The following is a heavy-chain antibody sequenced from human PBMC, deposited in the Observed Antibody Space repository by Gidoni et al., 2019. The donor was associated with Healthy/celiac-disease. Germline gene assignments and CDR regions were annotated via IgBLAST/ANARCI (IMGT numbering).Heavy chain of an antibody. V-gene: IGHV3-53*01. CDR3: ASLLVGATLVRHY. J-gene: IGHJ4*02. D-gene: IGHD1-26*01. Sequence: EVQLVESGGGLIQPGGSLRLSCAASGFTVSSNYMSWVRQAPGKGLEWVSVIYSGGSTYYADSVKGRFTISRDNSKNTLYLQMNSLRAEDTAVYYCASLLVGATLVRHYWGQGTLVTVSS. CDR1: GFTVSSNY. CDR2: IYSGGST.